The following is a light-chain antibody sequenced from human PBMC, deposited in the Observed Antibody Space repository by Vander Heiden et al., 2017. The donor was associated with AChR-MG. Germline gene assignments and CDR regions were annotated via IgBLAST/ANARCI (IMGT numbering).Light chain of an antibody. CDR2: DAS. Sequence: DIQMTQSPSSLSASIGDTVTITCQASQDISDLLSWYQQKPGKAPRLMIYDASRLETGVPSRFSGTGSGTHFTFTITNLQPEDFATYYCHQYDDLPLTFGGGTKLGIK. V-gene: IGKV1-33*01. J-gene: IGKJ4*01. CDR3: HQYDDLPLT. CDR1: QDISDL.